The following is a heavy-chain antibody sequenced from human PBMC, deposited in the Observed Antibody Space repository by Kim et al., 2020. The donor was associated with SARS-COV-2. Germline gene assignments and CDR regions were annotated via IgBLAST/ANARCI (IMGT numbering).Heavy chain of an antibody. J-gene: IGHJ4*02. Sequence: GGSLRLSCVVSGFTFNDFAMHWVRQVPGKGLEWVSLISGDGGRTIYADFLKGRITISRDNNKNSLFLQMNNLRTEDTAMYYCAKDTRAWGGTGAGFDYWGQGALVTVSS. V-gene: IGHV3-43*02. D-gene: IGHD1-1*01. CDR3: AKDTRAWGGTGAGFDY. CDR1: GFTFNDFA. CDR2: ISGDGGRT.